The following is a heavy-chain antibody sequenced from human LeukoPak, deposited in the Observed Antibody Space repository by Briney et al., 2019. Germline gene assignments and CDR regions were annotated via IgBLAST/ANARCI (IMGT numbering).Heavy chain of an antibody. CDR3: ARTGGGAGY. CDR2: ISSSSSTI. V-gene: IGHV3-48*04. D-gene: IGHD1-1*01. CDR1: GFTFSSYS. J-gene: IGHJ4*02. Sequence: GGSLRLSCAASGFTFSSYSMNWVRQAPGRGLEWVSYISSSSSTIYYADSVKGRFTISRDNAKNSLYLQMNSLRAEDTAVYYCARTGGGAGYWGQGTLVTVSS.